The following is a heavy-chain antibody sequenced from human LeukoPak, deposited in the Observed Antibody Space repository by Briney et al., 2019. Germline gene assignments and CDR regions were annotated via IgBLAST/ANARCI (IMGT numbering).Heavy chain of an antibody. Sequence: PSETLSLTCTVSGGSISSSSYYWGWIRQPPGKGLEWIGSIYYSGSTYYNPSLKSRVTISVDTSKNQFSLKLSSVTAADTAVYYCARDHPYYGSGSYYNPLDYWGQGTLVTVSS. J-gene: IGHJ4*02. V-gene: IGHV4-39*07. CDR3: ARDHPYYGSGSYYNPLDY. D-gene: IGHD3-10*01. CDR2: IYYSGST. CDR1: GGSISSSSYY.